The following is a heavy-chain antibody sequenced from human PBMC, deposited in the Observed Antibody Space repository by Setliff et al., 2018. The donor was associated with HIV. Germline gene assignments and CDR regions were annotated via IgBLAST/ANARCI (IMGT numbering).Heavy chain of an antibody. CDR1: GASISSHY. V-gene: IGHV4-59*08. Sequence: ASETLSLTCTVSGASISSHYWSWIRQSPGRELEWIGYIYSTGSTNYNPSLQSRVSISMDASKNKFSLKLSSATAADTAVYFCARHASGDSVSPISYWFDPWGQGTLVTVSS. D-gene: IGHD4-17*01. J-gene: IGHJ5*02. CDR3: ARHASGDSVSPISYWFDP. CDR2: IYSTGST.